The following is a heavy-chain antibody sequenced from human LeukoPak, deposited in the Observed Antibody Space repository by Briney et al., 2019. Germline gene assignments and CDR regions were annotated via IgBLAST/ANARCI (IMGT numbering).Heavy chain of an antibody. Sequence: PGGSLRLSCAASGFTFSSYAMSWVRQAPGKGLEWVSAISGSGGSTYYADSVKGRFTISRDNSKNTLYLQMNSLRAEDTAVYYCAKTLSRYGSGSYPHYYGMDVWGQGTTVTVSS. CDR1: GFTFSSYA. J-gene: IGHJ6*02. D-gene: IGHD3-10*01. V-gene: IGHV3-23*01. CDR3: AKTLSRYGSGSYPHYYGMDV. CDR2: ISGSGGST.